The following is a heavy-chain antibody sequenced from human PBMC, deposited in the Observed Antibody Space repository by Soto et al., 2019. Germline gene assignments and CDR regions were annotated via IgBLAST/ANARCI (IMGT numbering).Heavy chain of an antibody. J-gene: IGHJ4*02. D-gene: IGHD6-19*01. CDR1: GYTFTGYY. Sequence: ASVKVSCKASGYTFTGYYMHWVRQAPGQGLEWMGWINPNSGGTNYAQKFQGWVTMTRDTSISTAYMELSRLRSDDTAVYYCAKAPYSSYCFDDWGQGTLVTVSS. CDR2: INPNSGGT. CDR3: AKAPYSSYCFDD. V-gene: IGHV1-2*04.